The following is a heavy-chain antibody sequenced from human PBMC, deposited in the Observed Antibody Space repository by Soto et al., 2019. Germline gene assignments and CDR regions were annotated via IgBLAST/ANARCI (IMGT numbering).Heavy chain of an antibody. Sequence: GALRLSCAGSGFTFSSYWMGWVRQAPGKGPEWLANIKEDASDKYCVDSVKGRFTISRDNARMSLYLQISSLRAEDTAVYYCAKEGITGTFFDYWGQGTLVTVSS. V-gene: IGHV3-7*01. CDR3: AKEGITGTFFDY. D-gene: IGHD1-20*01. CDR1: GFTFSSYW. CDR2: IKEDASDK. J-gene: IGHJ4*02.